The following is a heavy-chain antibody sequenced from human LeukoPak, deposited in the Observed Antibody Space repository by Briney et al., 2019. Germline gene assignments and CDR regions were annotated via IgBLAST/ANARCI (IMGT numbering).Heavy chain of an antibody. CDR2: IYHSGST. V-gene: IGHV4-39*07. Sequence: PSETLSLTCTVSGGSISSSSYYWGWIRQPPGKGLEWIGYIYHSGSTYYNPSLKSRVTISVDRSKNQFSLKLSSVTAADTAVYYCARARWGGYSSSSFFDYWGQGTLVTVSS. D-gene: IGHD6-6*01. CDR3: ARARWGGYSSSSFFDY. J-gene: IGHJ4*02. CDR1: GGSISSSSYY.